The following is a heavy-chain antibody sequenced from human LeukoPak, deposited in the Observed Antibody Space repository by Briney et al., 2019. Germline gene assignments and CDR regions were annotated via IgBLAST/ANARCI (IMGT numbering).Heavy chain of an antibody. V-gene: IGHV3-15*01. Sequence: GGSLRLSCVASGFTFGKYWMSWVRQAPGKGLEWVGRIRSNSDGGTIDYAAPVKGRFTLSRDDSKTTLYLQMNSLQTEDTAVYYCATDFYDSTWGQGTLVTVSS. J-gene: IGHJ5*02. D-gene: IGHD3-22*01. CDR2: IRSNSDGGTI. CDR3: ATDFYDST. CDR1: GFTFGKYW.